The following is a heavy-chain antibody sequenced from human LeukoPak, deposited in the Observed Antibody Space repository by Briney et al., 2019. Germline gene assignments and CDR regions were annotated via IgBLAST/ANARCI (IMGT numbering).Heavy chain of an antibody. CDR3: VAGATTAHFDY. D-gene: IGHD1-26*01. J-gene: IGHJ4*02. Sequence: GGSLRLSCAACGFTFDDYAMHWVRQAPGKGLEWVSLISWDGGSTYYADSVKGRFTISRDNSKNSLYLQMNSLRAEDTALYYCVAGATTAHFDYWGQGTLVTVSS. V-gene: IGHV3-43D*03. CDR1: GFTFDDYA. CDR2: ISWDGGST.